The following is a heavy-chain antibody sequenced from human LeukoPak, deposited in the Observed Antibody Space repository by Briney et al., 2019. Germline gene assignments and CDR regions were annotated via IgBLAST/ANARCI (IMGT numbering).Heavy chain of an antibody. Sequence: GGSLRLSCAASGFTFSSYAMSWVRQAPGKGLEWVAVVWYDGSNQYYADSVKGRFTISRDNSKNTVDLQMNSLRAEDTAVYYCARDGWLGGSYSVDYWGQGTLVTVSS. J-gene: IGHJ4*02. CDR2: VWYDGSNQ. D-gene: IGHD1-26*01. CDR3: ARDGWLGGSYSVDY. CDR1: GFTFSSYA. V-gene: IGHV3-33*08.